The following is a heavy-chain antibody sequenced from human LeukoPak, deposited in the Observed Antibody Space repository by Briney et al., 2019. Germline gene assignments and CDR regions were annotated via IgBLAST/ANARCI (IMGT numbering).Heavy chain of an antibody. Sequence: PGGSLRLSCTTSGFNFNAYSMNWVRQAPGKGLEWLSYITGSSDSIHFADSVKGRFSVSRDSAKNSVYLQMNNLRVEDTAVYYCTTSNGHLDNWGQGTLVTVSS. CDR1: GFNFNAYS. D-gene: IGHD2-8*01. J-gene: IGHJ4*02. V-gene: IGHV3-48*04. CDR3: TTSNGHLDN. CDR2: ITGSSDSI.